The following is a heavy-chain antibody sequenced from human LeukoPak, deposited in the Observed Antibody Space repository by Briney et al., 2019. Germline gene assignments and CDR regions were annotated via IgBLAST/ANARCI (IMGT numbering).Heavy chain of an antibody. J-gene: IGHJ4*02. CDR1: GGTFSSYA. Sequence: SVNVSCKASGGTFSSYAISWVRQAPGQGLEWMGGIIPIFGTANYAQKFQGRVTITADKSTSTAYMELSSLRSEDTAVYYCARPHSYYGSGMGYFDYWGQGTLVTVSS. V-gene: IGHV1-69*06. CDR2: IIPIFGTA. CDR3: ARPHSYYGSGMGYFDY. D-gene: IGHD3-10*01.